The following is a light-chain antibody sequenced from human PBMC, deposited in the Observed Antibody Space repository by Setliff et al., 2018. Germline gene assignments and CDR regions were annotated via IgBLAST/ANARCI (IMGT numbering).Light chain of an antibody. CDR2: DVS. V-gene: IGLV2-14*03. CDR1: SSDIGAYTC. CDR3: QSYDNSLSGYV. Sequence: QSALTQPASMSGSPGQSITISCTGTSSDIGAYTCVSWYQQHPGKAPKLLISDVSYRPSGVSHRFSGSKSGNTASLTITGLQAEDEAEYYCQSYDNSLSGYVFGTGTKVTVL. J-gene: IGLJ1*01.